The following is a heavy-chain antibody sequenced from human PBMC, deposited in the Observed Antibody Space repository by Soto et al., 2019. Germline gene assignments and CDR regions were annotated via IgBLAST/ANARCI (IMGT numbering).Heavy chain of an antibody. CDR2: IYYSGST. CDR3: ARGRGYYDFNWFDP. CDR1: GGSISSGGYY. D-gene: IGHD3-3*01. V-gene: IGHV4-31*03. Sequence: SETLSLTCTVSGGSISSGGYYWSWIRQHPGKGLEWIGYIYYSGSTYYNPSLKSRVTISVDTSKNQFSLKLSSVTAADTAVYYCARGRGYYDFNWFDPWGQGTLVTVSS. J-gene: IGHJ5*02.